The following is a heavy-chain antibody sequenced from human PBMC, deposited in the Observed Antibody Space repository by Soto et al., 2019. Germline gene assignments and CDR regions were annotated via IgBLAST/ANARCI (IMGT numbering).Heavy chain of an antibody. Sequence: ASVKVSCKASGYTFTSYGISWVRQAPGQGLEWMGWISAYNGNTNYAQKLQGRVTMTTDTSTSTAYMELRSLRSDDTAVYYCARDPDIVVVPAAMANWYFDLWGRGTLVTVSS. CDR1: GYTFTSYG. CDR3: ARDPDIVVVPAAMANWYFDL. D-gene: IGHD2-2*01. J-gene: IGHJ2*01. V-gene: IGHV1-18*01. CDR2: ISAYNGNT.